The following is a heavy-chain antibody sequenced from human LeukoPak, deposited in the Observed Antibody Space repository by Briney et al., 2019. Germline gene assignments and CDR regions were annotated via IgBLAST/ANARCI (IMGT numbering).Heavy chain of an antibody. V-gene: IGHV3-74*01. CDR2: INSDGSST. D-gene: IGHD3-22*01. J-gene: IGHJ6*02. Sequence: GGSLRLSCAASGFTFSSYWMHWVRQAPGKGLVWVSRINSDGSSTSYADSVKGRFTISRDNAKNTLYLQMNSLRAEDTAVYYCARDHDSSGYYYVDYYYYGMDVWGQGTTVTVPS. CDR1: GFTFSSYW. CDR3: ARDHDSSGYYYVDYYYYGMDV.